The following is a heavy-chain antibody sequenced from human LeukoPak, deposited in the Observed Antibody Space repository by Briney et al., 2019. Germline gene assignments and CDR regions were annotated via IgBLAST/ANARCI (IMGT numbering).Heavy chain of an antibody. D-gene: IGHD2-8*02. CDR3: GGHRGGRYWGVFDS. J-gene: IGHJ4*02. CDR2: VYFRGNK. V-gene: IGHV4-39*01. Sequence: SETLSLTCTVSGDSISNTNYYWGWIRQPPGKGLQWIGTVYFRGNKYYTPSLKSRVTTSVDMSSNQFFLKLTSVTAADTAVYYCGGHRGGRYWGVFDSWGQGTLVAVSS. CDR1: GDSISNTNYY.